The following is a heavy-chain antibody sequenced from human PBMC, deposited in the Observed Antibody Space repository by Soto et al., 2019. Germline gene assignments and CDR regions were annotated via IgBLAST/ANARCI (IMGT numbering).Heavy chain of an antibody. CDR1: GGPMSNYY. J-gene: IGHJ6*02. CDR2: MDFNGYR. Sequence: QVQLQQSGPGLVKPSETLSLSCTISGGPMSNYYCSWFRQPPGQGLEWIGYMDFNGYRSYNPPLRSRVTISPDTSKSQFPLILSSVTAADTPLYYCARQGFGPLHGLVDVWGQGTTVSVSS. CDR3: ARQGFGPLHGLVDV. D-gene: IGHD3-10*01. V-gene: IGHV4-59*08.